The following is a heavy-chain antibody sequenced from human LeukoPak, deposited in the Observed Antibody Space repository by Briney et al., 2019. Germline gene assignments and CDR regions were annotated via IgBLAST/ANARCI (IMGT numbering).Heavy chain of an antibody. D-gene: IGHD5-18*01. Sequence: HPGGSLRLSCVASGFTFRNYGMHWIRQAPGKGLEWVSVIYYDGSKKYYADSVKGRFTISRDNSKNTLSLQVSSLRTEDTAVYYCAKDRFSYAFEYSDSWGQGTLVTVSS. CDR1: GFTFRNYG. J-gene: IGHJ4*02. V-gene: IGHV3-30*02. CDR2: IYYDGSKK. CDR3: AKDRFSYAFEYSDS.